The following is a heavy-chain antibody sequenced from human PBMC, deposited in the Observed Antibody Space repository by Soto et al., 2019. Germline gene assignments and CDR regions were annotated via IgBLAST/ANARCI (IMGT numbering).Heavy chain of an antibody. Sequence: ASVKVSCKASGYTFTSYGISWVRQAPGQGLEWMGWISAYNGNTNYAQKLQGRVTMTTDTSTSTAYMELRSLRSDDTAVYYCARDISREVLWFGESHDAFDIWGQGXMVTVSS. CDR3: ARDISREVLWFGESHDAFDI. J-gene: IGHJ3*02. CDR1: GYTFTSYG. D-gene: IGHD3-10*01. V-gene: IGHV1-18*04. CDR2: ISAYNGNT.